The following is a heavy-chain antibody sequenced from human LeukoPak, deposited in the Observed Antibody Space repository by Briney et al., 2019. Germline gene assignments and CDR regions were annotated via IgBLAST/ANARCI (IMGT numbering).Heavy chain of an antibody. V-gene: IGHV4-39*07. CDR1: GGSISSSNYY. CDR2: IYYSGRT. Sequence: SETLSLTCTVSGGSISSSNYYWGWIRQPPGKGLECIGSIYYSGRTYYKPSLKSRVTISVETSKNQFSLKLSSVTAADTAVYYCARDGRFPPEVLPRYFDYWGQGTLVTVSS. D-gene: IGHD1-26*01. CDR3: ARDGRFPPEVLPRYFDY. J-gene: IGHJ4*02.